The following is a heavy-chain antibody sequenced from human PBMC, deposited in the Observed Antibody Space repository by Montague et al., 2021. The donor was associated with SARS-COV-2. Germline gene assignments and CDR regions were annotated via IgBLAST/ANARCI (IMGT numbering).Heavy chain of an antibody. CDR1: GGSISPYY. Sequence: SETLSLTCTVSGGSISPYYWTWKRQPPGKGLEWIGYIYYTGNTKYKPSLKSRVTISVDTSKNQFSLNLKSVTAADTAVYYCARDRGRYFDSGSYNWLDSWGQGTLVTVSS. J-gene: IGHJ5*01. CDR3: ARDRGRYFDSGSYNWLDS. D-gene: IGHD3-10*01. CDR2: IYYTGNT. V-gene: IGHV4-59*01.